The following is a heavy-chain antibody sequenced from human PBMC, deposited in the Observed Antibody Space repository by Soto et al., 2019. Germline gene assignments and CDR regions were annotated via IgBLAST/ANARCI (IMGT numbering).Heavy chain of an antibody. Sequence: EVQMVESGGGLVQPGGSLRLSCVVSGFTFSSYSVNWVRRAPGKGLEWVAYISGSSSTKYYADSVKGRVTISRDNVKSTLYLQMDSLRDEDTAVYYCARGPEDGDDEFGFLDWNFDLWGRGTPVTVSS. J-gene: IGHJ2*01. D-gene: IGHD4-17*01. CDR3: ARGPEDGDDEFGFLDWNFDL. CDR2: ISGSSSTK. V-gene: IGHV3-48*02. CDR1: GFTFSSYS.